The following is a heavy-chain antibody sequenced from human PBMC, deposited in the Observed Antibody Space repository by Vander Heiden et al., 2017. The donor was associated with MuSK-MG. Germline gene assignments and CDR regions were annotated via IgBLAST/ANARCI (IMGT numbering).Heavy chain of an antibody. D-gene: IGHD3-10*01. CDR1: GLTVNNYA. CDR2: IWYDGSNK. Sequence: QVQPVESGGGVVQPGRSLRLSCAASGLTVNNYAMHWVRQAPGKGLEWVAVIWYDGSNKYYADSVKGRFTISRDNSKNTLYLQMNSLRAEDTAVYYCARDITMVRGIITDYYYGMDVWGRGTTVTVSS. CDR3: ARDITMVRGIITDYYYGMDV. J-gene: IGHJ6*02. V-gene: IGHV3-33*01.